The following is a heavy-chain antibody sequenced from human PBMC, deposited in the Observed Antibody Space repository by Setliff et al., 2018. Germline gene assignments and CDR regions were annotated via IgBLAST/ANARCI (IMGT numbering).Heavy chain of an antibody. V-gene: IGHV1-2*02. J-gene: IGHJ4*02. CDR2: MNPNTGGT. D-gene: IGHD2-21*01. CDR1: GYTFTGYY. Sequence: ASVKVSCKASGYTFTGYYMHWVRQAPGQGLEWMGWMNPNTGGTTYAQAFQARITMTRDTSISTAYMELSSLTSDDSAVYYCARGYCDGIGCPAPLYYFDSWGQGTLVTVSS. CDR3: ARGYCDGIGCPAPLYYFDS.